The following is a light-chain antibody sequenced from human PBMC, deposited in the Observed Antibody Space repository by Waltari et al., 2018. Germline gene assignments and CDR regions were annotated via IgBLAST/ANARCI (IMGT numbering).Light chain of an antibody. CDR3: QQYVESPAT. Sequence: EIVLTQSPGTVSFSPGDRATLSCRASQSVRIYLAWYQQKPGQAPRLLIYHASTRATGIPDRFSASGSGTDFSLTISRLEPEDFAMYYCQQYVESPATFGQGTKVEIK. CDR1: QSVRIY. V-gene: IGKV3-20*01. CDR2: HAS. J-gene: IGKJ1*01.